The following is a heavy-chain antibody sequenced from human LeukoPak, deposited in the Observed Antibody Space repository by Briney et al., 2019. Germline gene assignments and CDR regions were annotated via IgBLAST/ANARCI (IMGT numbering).Heavy chain of an antibody. J-gene: IGHJ4*02. Sequence: ASVKVSCKASGYTFPDYVISWVRQAPGQGLEWVGWISGYNGHTNYAQKFQGRVTMTTDTSTSTVYMELRTLRSDDTAVYYCARDQNIAGRPDYWGQGTLVTVSS. V-gene: IGHV1-18*01. CDR2: ISGYNGHT. D-gene: IGHD6-6*01. CDR3: ARDQNIAGRPDY. CDR1: GYTFPDYV.